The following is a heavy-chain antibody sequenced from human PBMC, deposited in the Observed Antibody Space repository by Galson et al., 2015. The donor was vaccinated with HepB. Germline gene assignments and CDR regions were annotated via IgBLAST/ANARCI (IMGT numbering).Heavy chain of an antibody. CDR2: IIPILGIA. CDR1: GGTFSSYT. Sequence: SVKVSCKASGGTFSSYTISWVRQAPGQGLEWMGRIIPILGIANYAQKFQGRVTITADKSTSTAYMELSSLRSEDTAVYYCARRPSDSSSFDYWGQGTLVTVSS. D-gene: IGHD6-13*01. CDR3: ARRPSDSSSFDY. J-gene: IGHJ4*02. V-gene: IGHV1-69*02.